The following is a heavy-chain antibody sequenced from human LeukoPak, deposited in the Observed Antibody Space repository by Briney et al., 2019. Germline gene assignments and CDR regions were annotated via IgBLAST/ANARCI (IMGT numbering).Heavy chain of an antibody. CDR1: GFTFSTYA. Sequence: QPGGSLRLSCAASGFTFSTYAMSWVRQAPGKGLEWVSSISGSGGSTYYADSVKGRFTISRDNSKNTLYLQMNSLRAEDTAVYYCAKVGYDILTAYYTRNYYFDYWGQGTLVTVSS. D-gene: IGHD3-9*01. V-gene: IGHV3-23*01. CDR3: AKVGYDILTAYYTRNYYFDY. CDR2: ISGSGGST. J-gene: IGHJ4*02.